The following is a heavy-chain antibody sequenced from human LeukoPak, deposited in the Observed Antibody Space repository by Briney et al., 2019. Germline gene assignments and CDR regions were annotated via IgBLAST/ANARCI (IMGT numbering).Heavy chain of an antibody. V-gene: IGHV3-49*04. CDR3: TRGYCSGGSCEYYFDY. Sequence: PGGSLRLSCAASGFTFSNYAMSWVRQAPGKGLEWVGFTRSKAYGGTTEYAASVKGRFTISRDDSKSIAYLRMNSLTTEDTAVYYCTRGYCSGGSCEYYFDYWGQGTLVTVSS. J-gene: IGHJ4*02. CDR2: TRSKAYGGTT. D-gene: IGHD2-15*01. CDR1: GFTFSNYA.